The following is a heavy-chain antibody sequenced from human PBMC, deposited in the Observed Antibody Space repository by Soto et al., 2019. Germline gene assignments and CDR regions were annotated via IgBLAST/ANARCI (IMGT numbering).Heavy chain of an antibody. CDR2: IYYSGSN. V-gene: IGHV4-39*01. CDR1: GVSISSSSYY. Sequence: AETLTLTCTVSGVSISSSSYYWGWIRQPAGKGLVWIVSIYYSGSNYYNPSLKSRVTISVDTSKNQFSLKLSSVTAAETAVYYCASLPIAESGTYYYYGMDVWGQGTTVTVSS. CDR3: ASLPIAESGTYYYYGMDV. J-gene: IGHJ6*02. D-gene: IGHD6-13*01.